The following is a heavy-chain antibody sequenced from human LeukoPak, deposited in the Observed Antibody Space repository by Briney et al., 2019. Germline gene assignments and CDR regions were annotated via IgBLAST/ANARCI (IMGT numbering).Heavy chain of an antibody. CDR1: GGSFSGYY. J-gene: IGHJ4*02. CDR2: INHSGST. V-gene: IGHV4-34*01. Sequence: SETLSLTCAVYGGSFSGYYWGWIRQPPGKGLEWIGEINHSGSTNYNPSLKSRVTISVDTSKNQFSLKLSSVTAADTAVYYCARGQGVTPYFDYWGQGTLVTVSS. D-gene: IGHD4-11*01. CDR3: ARGQGVTPYFDY.